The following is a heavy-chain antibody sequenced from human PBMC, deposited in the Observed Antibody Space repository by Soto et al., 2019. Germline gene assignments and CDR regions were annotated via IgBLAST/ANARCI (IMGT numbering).Heavy chain of an antibody. CDR2: IYPGDSDT. V-gene: IGHV5-51*01. CDR3: ARKRFLEWLSDAFDI. CDR1: GYSFTSYW. D-gene: IGHD3-3*01. J-gene: IGHJ3*02. Sequence: GESLKISCKGSGYSFTSYWIGWVRQMPGKGLEWMGIIYPGDSDTRYSPSFQGQVTISADKSISTAYLQWSSLKASDTAMYYCARKRFLEWLSDAFDIWGQGTIVTVSS.